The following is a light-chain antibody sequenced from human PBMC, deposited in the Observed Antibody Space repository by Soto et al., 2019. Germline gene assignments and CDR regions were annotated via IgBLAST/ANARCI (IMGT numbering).Light chain of an antibody. CDR1: NSDVGIYDF. J-gene: IGLJ1*01. Sequence: QSSRTQTASVSGTPGQSITISCTGSNSDVGIYDFVSWYQHHPGRAPKLIVSEVSHRPSGVSNRFSGSKYGNTASLTISGLQSEDEADYYCISYTSDDVRYVFGTGTKVTVL. V-gene: IGLV2-14*01. CDR2: EVS. CDR3: ISYTSDDVRYV.